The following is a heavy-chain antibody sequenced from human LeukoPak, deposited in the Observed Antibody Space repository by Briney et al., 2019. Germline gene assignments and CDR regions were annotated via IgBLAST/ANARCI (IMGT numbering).Heavy chain of an antibody. J-gene: IGHJ4*02. CDR3: ARVAGYDSSGYFAY. V-gene: IGHV3-30*09. CDR1: GFTLSNYP. D-gene: IGHD3-22*01. CDR2: ISYDGSNK. Sequence: GGSLRLSCAASGFTLSNYPVHWVRQAPGKGLEWVALISYDGSNKYYADSVKGRFAISRDNSKNTLYLQMNSLRVEDTAVYYCARVAGYDSSGYFAYWGQGTLVTVSS.